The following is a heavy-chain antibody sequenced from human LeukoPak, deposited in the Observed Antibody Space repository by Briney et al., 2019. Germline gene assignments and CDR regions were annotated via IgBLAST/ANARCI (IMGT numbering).Heavy chain of an antibody. V-gene: IGHV1-8*01. CDR3: ARGFNRYYYDSSGYYWD. Sequence: ASVKVSCKASGYTFTSYDINWVRQATGQGLEWMGWMNPNSGNTGYAQKFQGRVTMTRNTSISTAYMELSSVRSEDTAVYYCARGFNRYYYDSSGYYWDWGQGTLVTVSS. CDR1: GYTFTSYD. D-gene: IGHD3-22*01. J-gene: IGHJ4*02. CDR2: MNPNSGNT.